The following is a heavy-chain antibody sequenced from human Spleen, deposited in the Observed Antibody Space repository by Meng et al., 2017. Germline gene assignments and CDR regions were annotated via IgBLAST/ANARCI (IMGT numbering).Heavy chain of an antibody. CDR1: GFTFSSYA. CDR2: ISCSVGST. J-gene: IGHJ3*02. Sequence: GESLKISCAASGFTFSSYAMSWVPQAPGKGLEWVSAISCSVGSTYYADSVKGRFTISRDNSKNTLYLQMNSMKTEDTAMYYCTIYTSGHIWGPGTMVTVSS. CDR3: TIYTSGHI. D-gene: IGHD6-19*01. V-gene: IGHV3-23*01.